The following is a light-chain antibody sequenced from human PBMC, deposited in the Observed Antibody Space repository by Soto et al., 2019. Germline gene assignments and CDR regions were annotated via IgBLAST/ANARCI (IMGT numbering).Light chain of an antibody. CDR2: DVS. CDR3: CSYAGRYTYV. J-gene: IGLJ1*01. Sequence: QSVLTQPRSVSGSPGQSVSISCTGTSSDVGGYNYVSWYQQHPGKAPKVMIYDVSKRPSGVPDRFSGSKSGNTASLTISGLQSEDEADYYCCSYAGRYTYVFGTGTKGTVL. CDR1: SSDVGGYNY. V-gene: IGLV2-11*01.